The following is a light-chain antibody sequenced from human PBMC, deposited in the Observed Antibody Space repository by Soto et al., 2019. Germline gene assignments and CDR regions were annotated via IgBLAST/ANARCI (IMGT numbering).Light chain of an antibody. J-gene: IGLJ2*01. V-gene: IGLV1-40*01. Sequence: QLVLTQPPSVSGAPGQRITLSCTGGSSNIGAGYDVHWYQQLPGTAPKLLIYANNNRPSGVPDRFSVSKSGTSASLAITGLQAEDEADYYCQSYDSSLSGHVVFGGGTKVTVL. CDR3: QSYDSSLSGHVV. CDR2: ANN. CDR1: SSNIGAGYD.